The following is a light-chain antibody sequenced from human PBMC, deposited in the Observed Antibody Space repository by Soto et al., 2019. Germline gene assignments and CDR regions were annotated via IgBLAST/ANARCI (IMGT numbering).Light chain of an antibody. CDR2: EVT. CDR3: SSYAGSNNVI. Sequence: QSALTQPPSASGSPGQSVTISCTGTSSDVGGYDYVSWYQHQSGEAPKLIIYEVTNRPSGVPDRFSGSKSGNTASLTVSGLQAEDEADDYCSSYAGSNNVIFGAGTKLTVL. V-gene: IGLV2-8*01. J-gene: IGLJ2*01. CDR1: SSDVGGYDY.